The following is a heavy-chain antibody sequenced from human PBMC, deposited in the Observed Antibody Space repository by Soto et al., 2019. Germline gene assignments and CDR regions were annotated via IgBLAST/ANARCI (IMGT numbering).Heavy chain of an antibody. CDR1: GFMFSTYW. V-gene: IGHV3-7*01. CDR2: IKQGGNEK. Sequence: PGGSLRLSCEASGFMFSTYWMSWGRQAPGKWLEWVANIKQGGNEKFYVDSVKGRFTISRDNAKKSLFLQMNSLRPEDTAVYYCVGAMTYEVPYYYYGMDVWGQGXTVTVS. D-gene: IGHD3-16*01. J-gene: IGHJ6*02. CDR3: VGAMTYEVPYYYYGMDV.